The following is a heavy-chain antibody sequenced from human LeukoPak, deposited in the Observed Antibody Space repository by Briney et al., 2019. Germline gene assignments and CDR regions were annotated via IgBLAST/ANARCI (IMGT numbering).Heavy chain of an antibody. CDR3: ARVKNGDYGPNWFDP. CDR1: GFTFDDYA. CDR2: ISWNSGSI. D-gene: IGHD4-17*01. V-gene: IGHV3-9*01. J-gene: IGHJ5*02. Sequence: GGSLRLSCAASGFTFDDYAMHWVRQAPGKGLEWVSGISWNSGSIGYADSVKGRFTISRDNAKNSLYLQMNSLRAEDTAVYYCARVKNGDYGPNWFDPWGQGTLVTVSS.